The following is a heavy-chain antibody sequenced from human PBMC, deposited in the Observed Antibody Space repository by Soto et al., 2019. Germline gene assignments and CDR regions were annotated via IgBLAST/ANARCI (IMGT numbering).Heavy chain of an antibody. CDR3: ERDPWDDGGVTLDY. V-gene: IGHV1-2*02. CDR1: GYTFTNYF. J-gene: IGHJ4*02. Sequence: QVQLVQSGAEVKKPGASVKVSCKPSGYTFTNYFIQWLRQAPGQGLEWMGWINPNDGGTNYAQKYQGRVAVNSDTSISTAYMELSSLTSNDTAVYYCERDPWDDGGVTLDYWGQGTLVTVSS. D-gene: IGHD1-1*01. CDR2: INPNDGGT.